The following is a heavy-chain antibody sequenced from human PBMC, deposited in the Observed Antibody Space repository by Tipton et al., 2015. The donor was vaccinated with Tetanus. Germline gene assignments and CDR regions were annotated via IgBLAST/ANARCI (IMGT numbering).Heavy chain of an antibody. CDR3: VKDQVPRGRITIGAAGSIYYGLGV. Sequence: SLRLSCSASGFTFKNYAMHWVRQAPGKGLQNVSSISSDGGSTFYAESVKGRFTISRDNSKNTLFLQMGSLRPEDTALFYCVKDQVPRGRITIGAAGSIYYGLGVWGQGTTVTVSS. CDR2: ISSDGGST. CDR1: GFTFKNYA. J-gene: IGHJ6*02. D-gene: IGHD6-13*01. V-gene: IGHV3-64D*08.